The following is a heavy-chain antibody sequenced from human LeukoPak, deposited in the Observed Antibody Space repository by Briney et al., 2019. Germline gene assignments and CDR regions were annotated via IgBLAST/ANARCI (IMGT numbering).Heavy chain of an antibody. D-gene: IGHD5-18*01. CDR3: ARGGGIQLWLRNWFDP. V-gene: IGHV1-2*02. Sequence: GASVTVSCTASGYTFTGYYMHWVRQAPGQGLEWMGWINPNSGGTNYAQKFQGRVTMTRDMSTSTVYMELSSLRSEDTAVYYCARGGGIQLWLRNWFDPWGQGTLVTVSS. CDR1: GYTFTGYY. J-gene: IGHJ5*02. CDR2: INPNSGGT.